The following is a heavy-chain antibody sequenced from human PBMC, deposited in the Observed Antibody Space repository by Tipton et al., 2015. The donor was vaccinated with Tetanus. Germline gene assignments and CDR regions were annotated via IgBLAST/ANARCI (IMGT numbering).Heavy chain of an antibody. CDR3: ARANYDSFRKGPFDS. V-gene: IGHV4-59*02. J-gene: IGHJ4*02. CDR1: GFDVGRHY. Sequence: LRLSCVASGFDVGRHYMIWVRQAPGKGLEWLAYISGSGTTNSNYYLKSRITMTRDTSRNQFSLTLTSVTAADTAVYYCARANYDSFRKGPFDSGGQGSLVIVSS. D-gene: IGHD3-3*01. CDR2: ISGSGTT.